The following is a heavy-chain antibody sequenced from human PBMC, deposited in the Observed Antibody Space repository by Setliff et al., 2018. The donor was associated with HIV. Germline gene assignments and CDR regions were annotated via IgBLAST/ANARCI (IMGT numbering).Heavy chain of an antibody. D-gene: IGHD3-3*01. J-gene: IGHJ6*03. CDR1: GYTFTGYY. Sequence: ASVKVSCKASGYTFTGYYMHWVRQAPGQGLEWMGWINPNSGGTNYAQKFQGRVTMTGDTSTSTVYMELSSLRSEDTAVYYCARDGYYNSWSGYGYYYYYMDVWGKGTTVTVSS. CDR3: ARDGYYNSWSGYGYYYYYMDV. CDR2: INPNSGGT. V-gene: IGHV1-2*02.